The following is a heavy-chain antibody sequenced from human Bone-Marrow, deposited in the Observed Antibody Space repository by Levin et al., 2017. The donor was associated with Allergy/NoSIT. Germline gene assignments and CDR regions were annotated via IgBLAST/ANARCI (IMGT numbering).Heavy chain of an antibody. CDR3: ARDPGTMAEYYYSGLDV. CDR1: GGTFSSHA. CDR2: IIPIFGTT. V-gene: IGHV1-69*06. J-gene: IGHJ6*02. Sequence: KISCKASGGTFSSHAISWVRQAPGQGLEWMGGIIPIFGTTNYAQKFQGRVTITADKSTSTAYMELSSLKSEDTAVYYCARDPGTMAEYYYSGLDVWGQGTAVTVSS. D-gene: IGHD4/OR15-4a*01.